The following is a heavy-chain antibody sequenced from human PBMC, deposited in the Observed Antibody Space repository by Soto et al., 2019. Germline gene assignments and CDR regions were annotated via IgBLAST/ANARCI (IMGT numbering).Heavy chain of an antibody. CDR2: IYYSGST. Sequence: QLLESGPGLVKPSETLSLTCTVSGGSISSSSYYWGWIRQPPGKGLEWIGSIYYSGSTYYNPSLKSRVTISVDTSKNQFSLKLSSVTAADTAVYYCARPLDRAVAGTRWFDPWGQGTLVTVSS. CDR3: ARPLDRAVAGTRWFDP. D-gene: IGHD6-19*01. J-gene: IGHJ5*02. V-gene: IGHV4-39*01. CDR1: GGSISSSSYY.